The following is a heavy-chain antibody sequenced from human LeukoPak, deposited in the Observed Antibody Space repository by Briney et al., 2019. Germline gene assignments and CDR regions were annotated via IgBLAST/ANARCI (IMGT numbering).Heavy chain of an antibody. CDR1: GFTFSNYG. J-gene: IGHJ4*02. CDR2: ISYDGSNK. V-gene: IGHV3-30*19. CDR3: ARDRSSYEYYFDH. D-gene: IGHD5-12*01. Sequence: PGRSLRLSCAASGFTFSNYGLHWVRQAPGKGLEWVAVISYDGSNKYFADSVKGRFTISRDNSKNTLYLQMNSLRAEDTAVYYCARDRSSYEYYFDHWGQGTLVTVSS.